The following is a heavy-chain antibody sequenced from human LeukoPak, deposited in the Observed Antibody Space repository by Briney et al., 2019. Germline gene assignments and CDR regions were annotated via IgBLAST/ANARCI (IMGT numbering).Heavy chain of an antibody. V-gene: IGHV3-48*01. CDR1: GFTFSDYW. D-gene: IGHD5-24*01. CDR3: ERREMATHGQYYFQH. CDR2: ISSSSSTI. J-gene: IGHJ1*01. Sequence: GGSLRLSCTASGFTFSDYWISWVRLAPGKGLEWVSYISSSSSTIYYADSVKGLFTISRDNAKNSLYLQMNSLRAEDTAVYYCERREMATHGQYYFQHCGQGTLVTVSS.